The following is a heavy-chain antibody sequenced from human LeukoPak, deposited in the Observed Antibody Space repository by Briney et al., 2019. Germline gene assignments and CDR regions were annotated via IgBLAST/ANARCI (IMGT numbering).Heavy chain of an antibody. CDR2: IYYSGST. D-gene: IGHD2-15*01. CDR3: ARASGGSYLNWFDP. Sequence: PSETLSLTCTVSGGSISSSSYSWGWIPQPPGKGLEWIGSIYYSGSTYYNPSLKSRVTISVDTSKNQFSLKLSSVTAADTAVYYCARASGGSYLNWFDPWGQGTLVTVSS. CDR1: GGSISSSSYS. J-gene: IGHJ5*02. V-gene: IGHV4-39*07.